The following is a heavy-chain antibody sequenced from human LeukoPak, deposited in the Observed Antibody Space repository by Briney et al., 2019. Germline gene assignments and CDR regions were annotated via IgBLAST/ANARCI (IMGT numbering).Heavy chain of an antibody. CDR3: DSVISKWVLLTRPAFDI. Sequence: PSQTLSLTCTVSGGSISSGDYYWSWIRQPPGKGLEWIGYIYYSGSTYYNPSLKSRVTISVDTSKNQFSLKLSSVTAADTAVYYCDSVISKWVLLTRPAFDIWGQGTMVTVCS. CDR1: GGSISSGDYY. V-gene: IGHV4-30-4*01. D-gene: IGHD3-22*01. CDR2: IYYSGST. J-gene: IGHJ3*02.